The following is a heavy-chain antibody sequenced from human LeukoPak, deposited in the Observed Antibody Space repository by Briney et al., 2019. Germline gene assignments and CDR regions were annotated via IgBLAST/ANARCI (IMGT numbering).Heavy chain of an antibody. CDR2: ISSSGNTI. D-gene: IGHD5-12*01. J-gene: IGHJ4*02. V-gene: IGHV3-11*04. CDR1: GFTVRSNH. Sequence: GSLRLSLAASGFTVRSNHMSWVRQAPGEGLEWVSYISSSGNTIYYADSVKGRFTISRDNAKNSLYLQMNSLGAEDTAVYYCARDSGFGLFDYWGQGTLVTVSS. CDR3: ARDSGFGLFDY.